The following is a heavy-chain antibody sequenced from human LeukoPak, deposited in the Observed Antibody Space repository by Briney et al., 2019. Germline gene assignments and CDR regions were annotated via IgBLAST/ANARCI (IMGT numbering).Heavy chain of an antibody. Sequence: ESGGSLRLSCAASGFTFSNYGMSWVRQAPGKGLEWVSGISGSGGSTYYADSVKGRFTISRDNSKNTLFLQMNSLRAEDRAVYFCARGGVDHYGSGTYYLMYYFDHWGQGALVTVSS. CDR3: ARGGVDHYGSGTYYLMYYFDH. CDR2: ISGSGGST. V-gene: IGHV3-23*01. CDR1: GFTFSNYG. D-gene: IGHD3-10*01. J-gene: IGHJ4*02.